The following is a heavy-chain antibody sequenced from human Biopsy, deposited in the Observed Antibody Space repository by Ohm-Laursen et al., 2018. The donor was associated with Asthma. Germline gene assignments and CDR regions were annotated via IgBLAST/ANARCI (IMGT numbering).Heavy chain of an antibody. Sequence: SLRLSCAAPGFAVSRDHMFWVRQAPGKGLGWVSVIYSGGTSHTADSVRGRFTISRDYSKNTLYLQMHSLRVEDTAVYYCARGDSSNWSHYYFDYWGQGTLVTVSS. CDR2: IYSGGTS. CDR3: ARGDSSNWSHYYFDY. J-gene: IGHJ4*02. CDR1: GFAVSRDH. V-gene: IGHV3-53*01. D-gene: IGHD3-22*01.